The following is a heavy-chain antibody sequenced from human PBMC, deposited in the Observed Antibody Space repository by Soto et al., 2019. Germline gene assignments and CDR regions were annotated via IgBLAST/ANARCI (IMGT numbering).Heavy chain of an antibody. D-gene: IGHD6-13*01. J-gene: IGHJ4*02. CDR3: ARDPPGIAASGGGG. CDR1: GFTVSNNS. Sequence: EVQLVESGGGLIQPGGSLRLSCAASGFTVSNNSMRWVRQAQGKGLEWVSLIYSGGSTHYADSVKGRFTISRDNSKNTLYLQMNILRVEDTAVYYCARDPPGIAASGGGGWGQGTLVTVSS. CDR2: IYSGGST. V-gene: IGHV3-53*01.